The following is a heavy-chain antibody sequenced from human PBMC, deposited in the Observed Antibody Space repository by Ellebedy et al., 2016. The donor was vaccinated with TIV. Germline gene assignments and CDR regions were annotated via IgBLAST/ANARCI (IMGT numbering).Heavy chain of an antibody. D-gene: IGHD2-2*01. CDR3: AKREIIRDTIGPPVPAPLCDL. J-gene: IGHJ5*02. V-gene: IGHV3-23*01. CDR1: GFTFSNHA. Sequence: PGGSLRLSCAASGFTFSNHALSWVRQAPGQGLEWVSGISGSGDYANYADSVTGLFTISRDNSKNTLYLQMNSLRAEDTALYFCAKREIIRDTIGPPVPAPLCDLWGQGTLVTVSS. CDR2: ISGSGDYA.